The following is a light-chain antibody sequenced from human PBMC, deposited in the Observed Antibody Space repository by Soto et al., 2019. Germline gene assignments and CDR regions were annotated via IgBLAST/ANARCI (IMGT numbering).Light chain of an antibody. V-gene: IGKV1-12*01. J-gene: IGKJ4*01. Sequence: DIQMTQSPSSLSASVGDRVTITCRASQGISSCLAWYQQKPGKAPNLLIYAASNLQTGVPSRFSGCGSGTEFTLTISSLQSEDFATYHCQQSNNCPLTFGGGTKVEIK. CDR1: QGISSC. CDR2: AAS. CDR3: QQSNNCPLT.